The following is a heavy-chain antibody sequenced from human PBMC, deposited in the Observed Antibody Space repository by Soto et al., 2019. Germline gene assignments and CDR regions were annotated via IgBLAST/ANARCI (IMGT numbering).Heavy chain of an antibody. Sequence: PGGSLRLSCAASGFTFSRDAMSWVRQAPGKGQEWVSAISGSGGSQYYAARVKGRFTISRDNSKNTMSLQMNSLRAEDTAVYYCAKAITYYYDSSGYYFDYWGQGTLVTVSS. CDR2: ISGSGGSQ. V-gene: IGHV3-23*01. J-gene: IGHJ4*02. CDR1: GFTFSRDA. CDR3: AKAITYYYDSSGYYFDY. D-gene: IGHD3-22*01.